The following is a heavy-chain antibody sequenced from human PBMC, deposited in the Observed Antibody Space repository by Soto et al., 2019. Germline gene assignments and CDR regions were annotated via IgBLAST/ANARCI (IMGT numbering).Heavy chain of an antibody. CDR3: ARAAANVGNLIAAAGPPDWFDP. Sequence: ASVKVSCKASGYTFTSYAMHWVRQAPGQRLEWMGWINAGNGNTKYSQKFQGRVTITRDTSASTAYMELSSLRSEDTAVYYCARAAANVGNLIAAAGPPDWFDPWGQGTLVTVSS. CDR2: INAGNGNT. D-gene: IGHD6-13*01. CDR1: GYTFTSYA. J-gene: IGHJ5*02. V-gene: IGHV1-3*01.